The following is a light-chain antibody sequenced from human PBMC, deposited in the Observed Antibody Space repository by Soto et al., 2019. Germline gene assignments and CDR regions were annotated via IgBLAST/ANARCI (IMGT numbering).Light chain of an antibody. CDR2: DVS. J-gene: IGLJ2*01. Sequence: QSVLTQPASVSGSPGQSITISCTGTSSDVGGYNYVSWYQQHPGKAPKLMIYDVSNRPSGVSNRFSGSKSGNTASLTISGLHAEDEADDYCSSYTSSSTSVVFGGGTKLTVL. V-gene: IGLV2-14*01. CDR3: SSYTSSSTSVV. CDR1: SSDVGGYNY.